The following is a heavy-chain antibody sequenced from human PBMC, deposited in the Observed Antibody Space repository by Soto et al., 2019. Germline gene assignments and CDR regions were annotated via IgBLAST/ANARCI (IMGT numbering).Heavy chain of an antibody. CDR2: MNPNSGNT. D-gene: IGHD6-13*01. CDR1: GYTFTSYD. V-gene: IGHV1-8*01. Sequence: QVQLVQSGAEVKKPGASVKVSCKASGYTFTSYDINWVRQATGQGLEWMGWMNPNSGNTGYAQKFQGRVTMTRNTSISTAYMELSSLRSEDTAVYYCARGRIAAEPIYYYYSGMGVGGQGTTVTVSS. J-gene: IGHJ6*02. CDR3: ARGRIAAEPIYYYYSGMGV.